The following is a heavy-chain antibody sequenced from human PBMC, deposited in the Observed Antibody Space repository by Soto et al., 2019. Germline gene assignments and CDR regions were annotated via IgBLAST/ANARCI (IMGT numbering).Heavy chain of an antibody. D-gene: IGHD1-26*01. CDR2: IYYNGNT. Sequence: QVQLRESGPGLVKPSQTLSLTCAVSGVSISSGDYYWTWIRQPPGKGLEYIGYIYYNGNTYYNPSLKSRVTISLDPSKNHFSLSLRSVTAADTAVYYCARGVVGTTLHDAFDIWGQGTMVTVSS. V-gene: IGHV4-30-4*01. CDR3: ARGVVGTTLHDAFDI. CDR1: GVSISSGDYY. J-gene: IGHJ3*02.